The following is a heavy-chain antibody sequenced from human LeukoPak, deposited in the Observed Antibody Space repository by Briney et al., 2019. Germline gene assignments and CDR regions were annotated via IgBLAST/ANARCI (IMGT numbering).Heavy chain of an antibody. D-gene: IGHD3-10*01. CDR1: GYTFTSYA. CDR2: INTNTGNP. V-gene: IGHV7-4-1*02. J-gene: IGHJ5*02. CDR3: ARDGYYGSGSYPNWFDP. Sequence: ASAKVSCKASGYTFTSYAMNWVRQAPGQGLEWMGWINTNTGNPTYAQGFTGRFVFSLDTSVSTAYLQISSLKAEDTAVYYCARDGYYGSGSYPNWFDPWGQGTLVTVSS.